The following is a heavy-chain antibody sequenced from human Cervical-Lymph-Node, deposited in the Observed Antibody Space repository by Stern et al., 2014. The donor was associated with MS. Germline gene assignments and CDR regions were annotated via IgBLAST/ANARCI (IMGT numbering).Heavy chain of an antibody. D-gene: IGHD2-2*02. CDR3: ARGPYCSSTSCYTNGYYFYGLDV. CDR2: ISGYNGHT. CDR1: GYTFTSFG. J-gene: IGHJ6*02. V-gene: IGHV1-18*01. Sequence: VQLVQSGTAVRKPGASVKVSCRASGYTFTSFGISWVRRTPGQGLEFMGWISGYNGHTKYPQKFQGRVVLTTDTSTSTAYMDLTSLRSDDTAMYYCARGPYCSSTSCYTNGYYFYGLDVWGQGTTVTVSS.